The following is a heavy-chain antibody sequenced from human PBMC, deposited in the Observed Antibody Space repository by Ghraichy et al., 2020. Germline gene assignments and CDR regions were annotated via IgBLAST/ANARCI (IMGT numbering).Heavy chain of an antibody. J-gene: IGHJ4*02. CDR1: GYTFVTQR. Sequence: GESLNISCETSGYTFVTQRMAWVRQTPGKGLEWVGIILPSDSDTKYSPSFKGQVTISVDRSRSTSSLQWDSLKASDSGIYDCATGSLCRSGSCYDSWGQGTLVTVSS. D-gene: IGHD2-15*01. CDR3: ATGSLCRSGSCYDS. V-gene: IGHV5-51*01. CDR2: ILPSDSDT.